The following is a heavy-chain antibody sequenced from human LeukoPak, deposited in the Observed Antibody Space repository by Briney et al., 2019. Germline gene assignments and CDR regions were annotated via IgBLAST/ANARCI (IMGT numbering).Heavy chain of an antibody. Sequence: ASVKVSCTASGYTFGSYYIHWVRQAPGQGLEWIGIINPSGGSTSYEQKFQDRVTMTRGESTSTVYMELSRLRSEVTAVYYCARARARYCGGGSCYWDWFDPWGQGTLVTVSS. CDR3: ARARARYCGGGSCYWDWFDP. D-gene: IGHD2-15*01. V-gene: IGHV1-46*01. CDR1: GYTFGSYY. CDR2: INPSGGST. J-gene: IGHJ5*02.